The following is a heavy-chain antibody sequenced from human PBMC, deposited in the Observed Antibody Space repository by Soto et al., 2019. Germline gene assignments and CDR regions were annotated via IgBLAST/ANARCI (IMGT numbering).Heavy chain of an antibody. V-gene: IGHV1-8*01. CDR3: AREDCSGGSCFYYYMDV. D-gene: IGHD2-15*01. CDR1: GYTFTSYD. Sequence: GASVKVSCKASGYTFTSYDINWVRQATGQGLEWMGWMNPNSGNTGYAQKFQGRVTMTRNTSISTAYMELSSLRSEDTAVYYCAREDCSGGSCFYYYMDVWGKGTTVIVSS. J-gene: IGHJ6*03. CDR2: MNPNSGNT.